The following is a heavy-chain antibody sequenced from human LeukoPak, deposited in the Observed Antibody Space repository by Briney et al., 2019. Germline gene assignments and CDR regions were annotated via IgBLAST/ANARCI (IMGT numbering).Heavy chain of an antibody. J-gene: IGHJ4*02. CDR3: ASMAGDY. CDR1: GFTFSSYS. Sequence: GGSLRLSCAASGFTFSSYSMNWVRQAPGKGLEWVSSISSSSIYIYSAESVKGRFTISRDKAKNSLYLQMTSLRAEDTAVYYCASMAGDYWGQGTLVTVSS. D-gene: IGHD6-19*01. CDR2: ISSSSIYI. V-gene: IGHV3-21*01.